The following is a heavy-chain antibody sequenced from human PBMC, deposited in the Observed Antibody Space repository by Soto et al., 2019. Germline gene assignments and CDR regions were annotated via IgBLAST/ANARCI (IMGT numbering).Heavy chain of an antibody. CDR1: GGTFSSYT. D-gene: IGHD6-19*01. J-gene: IGHJ4*02. Sequence: QVQLVQSGAEVKKPGSSVKVSCKASGGTFSSYTISWVRQAPGQGLEWMGRIIPILGIANYAQKFQGRVTITADKSTSTAYMELSSLRSEDTAVYYCARDGSGWSLFDYWGQGTLVTVSS. CDR2: IIPILGIA. V-gene: IGHV1-69*08. CDR3: ARDGSGWSLFDY.